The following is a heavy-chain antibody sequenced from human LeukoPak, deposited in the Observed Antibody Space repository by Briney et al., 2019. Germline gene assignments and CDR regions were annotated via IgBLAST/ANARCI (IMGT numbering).Heavy chain of an antibody. V-gene: IGHV4-34*01. D-gene: IGHD6-13*01. CDR1: GGSFSGYY. J-gene: IGHJ6*03. Sequence: SETLSLTCAVYGGSFSGYYWSWIRQPPGKGLEWIGEINHSGSTNYNPSLKSRVTISVDTSKNQFSLKLSSVTAADTAVYYCARGEQQLAYYYYYMDVWGKGTTVTVSS. CDR3: ARGEQQLAYYYYYMDV. CDR2: INHSGST.